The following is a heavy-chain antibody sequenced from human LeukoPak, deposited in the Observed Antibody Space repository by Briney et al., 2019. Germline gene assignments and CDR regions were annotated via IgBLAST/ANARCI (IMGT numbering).Heavy chain of an antibody. J-gene: IGHJ6*03. V-gene: IGHV3-64*01. Sequence: GGSLRLSCAASGFSFSTYAIHWVRQAPGKGLEYVSAISTDGSRTYYGNSVKGRFTISRDNAKNSLYLQMNSLRAEDTAVYYCARLSGWEPAGDYYYYYMDVWGKGTTVTVSS. CDR2: ISTDGSRT. CDR1: GFSFSTYA. CDR3: ARLSGWEPAGDYYYYYMDV. D-gene: IGHD1-26*01.